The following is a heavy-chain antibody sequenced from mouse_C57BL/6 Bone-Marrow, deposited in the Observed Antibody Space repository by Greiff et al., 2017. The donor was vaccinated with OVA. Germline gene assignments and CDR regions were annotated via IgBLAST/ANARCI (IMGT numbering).Heavy chain of an antibody. CDR2: ISSGGSYT. V-gene: IGHV5-6*01. CDR3: ASLFITTVVRGFAY. CDR1: GFTFSSYG. J-gene: IGHJ3*01. Sequence: EVKLMESGGDLVKPGGSLKLSCAASGFTFSSYGMSWVRQTPDKRLEWVATISSGGSYTYYPDSVKGRFTISRDNAKNTLYLQMSSLKSEDTAMYYCASLFITTVVRGFAYWGQGTLVTVSA. D-gene: IGHD1-1*01.